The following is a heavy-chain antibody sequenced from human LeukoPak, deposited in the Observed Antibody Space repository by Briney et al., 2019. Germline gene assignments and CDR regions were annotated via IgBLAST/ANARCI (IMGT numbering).Heavy chain of an antibody. CDR3: ARDIVHGDYVSAY. D-gene: IGHD4-17*01. J-gene: IGHJ4*02. Sequence: GGSLRLSCAASGFIFSDYTSNWVRQAPGKGLEWVSSITTTSAYIYYADSVKGRFTISRDNAKNSLYLQMNSLRADDTAVYYCARDIVHGDYVSAYWGQGTLVTVSS. CDR1: GFIFSDYT. CDR2: ITTTSAYI. V-gene: IGHV3-21*01.